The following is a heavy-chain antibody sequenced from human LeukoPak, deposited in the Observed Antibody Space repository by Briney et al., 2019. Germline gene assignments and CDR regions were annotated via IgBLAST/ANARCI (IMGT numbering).Heavy chain of an antibody. Sequence: TLSLTCTVSGGSVSSYYWSWIRQPPGKALEWLARIDWDDDKYYSTSLKTRLTISKDTSKNQVVLTMTNMDPVDTATYYCARIRSYYDSSGYLIDYWGQGTLVTVSS. D-gene: IGHD3-22*01. V-gene: IGHV2-70*11. CDR1: GGSVSSYYW. CDR2: IDWDDDK. J-gene: IGHJ4*02. CDR3: ARIRSYYDSSGYLIDY.